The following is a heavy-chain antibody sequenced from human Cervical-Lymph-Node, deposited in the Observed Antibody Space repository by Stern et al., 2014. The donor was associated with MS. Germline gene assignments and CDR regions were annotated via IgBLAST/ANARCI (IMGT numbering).Heavy chain of an antibody. Sequence: EVQLVESGGALVKPGGSLRLSCTTSGFNFQTYTMNWVRQAPGKGLEWVSSITYGGVKMYYADSVKGRFPISRDNANNSAFLQMTSLRAVDTAVYYCARDSTYYASWTNSTTNWFDSWGQGTQVTVSS. CDR1: GFNFQTYT. D-gene: IGHD3/OR15-3a*01. V-gene: IGHV3-21*02. CDR2: ITYGGVKM. CDR3: ARDSTYYASWTNSTTNWFDS. J-gene: IGHJ5*01.